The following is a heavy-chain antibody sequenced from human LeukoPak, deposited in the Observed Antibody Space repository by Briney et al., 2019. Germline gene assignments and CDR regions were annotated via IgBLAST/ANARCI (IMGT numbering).Heavy chain of an antibody. CDR3: AKTTSRWLSRPLLDY. CDR2: ISGSGDST. CDR1: GFTFSSYA. J-gene: IGHJ4*02. D-gene: IGHD5-24*01. Sequence: GGSLRLSCAASGFTFSSYAMSWVRQAPGKGLEWVSSISGSGDSTYYADSVKGRFTISRDNSKNTLYLQMNSLRAEDTAVYYCAKTTSRWLSRPLLDYWGQGTLVTVSS. V-gene: IGHV3-23*01.